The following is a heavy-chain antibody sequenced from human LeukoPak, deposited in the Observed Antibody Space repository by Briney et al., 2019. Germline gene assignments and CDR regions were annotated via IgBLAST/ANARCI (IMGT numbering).Heavy chain of an antibody. Sequence: GGSLRLSCTVSGFTVSSNSMSWVRQAPGKGLEWVSFIYSDNTHYSDSVKGRFTISRDNSKNTLYIQMNSLRAEDTAVYYCARRACAYSHPYDYWGQGTLVTVSS. J-gene: IGHJ4*02. CDR1: GFTVSSNS. V-gene: IGHV3-53*01. D-gene: IGHD4/OR15-4a*01. CDR3: ARRACAYSHPYDY. CDR2: IYSDNT.